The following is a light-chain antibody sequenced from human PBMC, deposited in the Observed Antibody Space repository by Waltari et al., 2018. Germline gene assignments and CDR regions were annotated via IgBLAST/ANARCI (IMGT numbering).Light chain of an antibody. CDR2: EVT. CDR3: SSYTGSDWV. V-gene: IGLV2-8*01. Sequence: TSSDIGGHNFVSWYQQHPGKAPKLIIYEVTKRPSGVPDRISASKSGNTASLTVSGLQADDEADYHCSSYTGSDWVFGGGTKLTVL. J-gene: IGLJ3*02. CDR1: SSDIGGHNF.